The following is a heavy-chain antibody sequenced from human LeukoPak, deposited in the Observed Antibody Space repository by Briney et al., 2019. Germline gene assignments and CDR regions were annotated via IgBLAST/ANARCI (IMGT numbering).Heavy chain of an antibody. Sequence: GGSLRLSCAASGFTFSGYWMHWVRQGPEKGLELVSRIDNDGHGIIYADSVKGRYTTSRDNAKNTLYLQMNSLRVEDTAVYYCAAGGGWDPSFGVVTHIDVWGKGATVAVS. CDR3: AAGGGWDPSFGVVTHIDV. J-gene: IGHJ6*03. CDR1: GFTFSGYW. V-gene: IGHV3-74*01. D-gene: IGHD3-3*01. CDR2: IDNDGHGI.